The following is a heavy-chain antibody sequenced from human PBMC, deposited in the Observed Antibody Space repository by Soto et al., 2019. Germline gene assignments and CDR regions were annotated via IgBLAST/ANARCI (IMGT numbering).Heavy chain of an antibody. J-gene: IGHJ6*02. D-gene: IGHD3-10*01. Sequence: SETLSLTCIVSGGSISSSSYYWGWIRQPPGKGLEWFGSIYYSGSTYYNPSLKSRVTISVDTSKNQFSLKLSSVTAADTAVYYCARAKLLWFGELLFSVPVYYYYRMDVWGQGTTVS. CDR2: IYYSGST. CDR1: GGSISSSSYY. CDR3: ARAKLLWFGELLFSVPVYYYYRMDV. V-gene: IGHV4-39*01.